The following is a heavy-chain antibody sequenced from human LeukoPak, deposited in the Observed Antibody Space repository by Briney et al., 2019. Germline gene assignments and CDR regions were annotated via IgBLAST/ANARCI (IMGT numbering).Heavy chain of an antibody. V-gene: IGHV5-51*01. J-gene: IGHJ4*02. CDR1: GYNFTNYW. CDR2: IYPGDSDT. CDR3: ARHSAAGTLNFDY. Sequence: GESLKISCKGSGYNFTNYWIGWVRQMPGKGLEWMGIIYPGDSDTRYSPSFQGQVTISADKSISTAYLQWSSLKASDTAMYYCARHSAAGTLNFDYWGQGTLVTVSS. D-gene: IGHD6-13*01.